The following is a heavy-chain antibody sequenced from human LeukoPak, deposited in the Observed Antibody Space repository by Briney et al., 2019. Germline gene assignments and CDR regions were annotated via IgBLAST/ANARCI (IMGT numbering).Heavy chain of an antibody. Sequence: SSETLSLTCAVYGGSFSGYYWSWIRQPPGKGLEWIGEINHSGSTNYNPSLKGRVTISVDTSKNQFSLKLSSVTAADTAVYYCARMERYYYYGMDVWGKGTTVTVSS. CDR1: GGSFSGYY. CDR3: ARMERYYYYGMDV. J-gene: IGHJ6*04. CDR2: INHSGST. D-gene: IGHD3-3*01. V-gene: IGHV4-34*01.